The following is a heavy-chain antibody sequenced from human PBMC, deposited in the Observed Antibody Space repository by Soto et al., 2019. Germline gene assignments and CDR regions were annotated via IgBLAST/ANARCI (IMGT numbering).Heavy chain of an antibody. CDR3: ARDDSDYYDSSGYYKYNWFDP. Sequence: GASVKVSCKASGYTFTSYYMHWVRQAPGQGLEGMGIINPSGGSTSYAQKFQGRVTMTRDTSTSTVYMELSSLRSEDTTVYYCARDDSDYYDSSGYYKYNWFDPWGQGTLVTVSS. D-gene: IGHD3-22*01. CDR1: GYTFTSYY. J-gene: IGHJ5*02. V-gene: IGHV1-46*01. CDR2: INPSGGST.